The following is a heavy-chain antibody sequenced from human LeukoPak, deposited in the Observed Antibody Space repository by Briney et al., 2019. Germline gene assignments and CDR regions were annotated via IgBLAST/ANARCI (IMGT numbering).Heavy chain of an antibody. J-gene: IGHJ4*02. CDR1: GFTFSSYN. CDR2: ITTSGTYI. Sequence: PGWSLRLSCAASGFTFSSYNMNWVRQAPGKGLEWVSCITTSGTYIYYAESVKGRFTISRDNAKNSLYLQMNSLRAEDTAVYYCARDGPEVSGSYLNYWGQGTLVTVSS. D-gene: IGHD1-26*01. CDR3: ARDGPEVSGSYLNY. V-gene: IGHV3-21*01.